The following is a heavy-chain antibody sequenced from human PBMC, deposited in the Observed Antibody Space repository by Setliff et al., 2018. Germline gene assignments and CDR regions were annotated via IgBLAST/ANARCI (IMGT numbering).Heavy chain of an antibody. CDR1: GFTFSNYG. Sequence: GGSLRLSCVASGFTFSNYGMHWVRQAPGKGLEWVALIWNDGSSKFYGDSVKGRFTISRDNSKNTLYLQMDSLRAEDTAVYYCAKDVAITIFGVVTSSPHWGQGTLVTVSS. D-gene: IGHD3-3*01. CDR3: AKDVAITIFGVVTSSPH. CDR2: IWNDGSSK. V-gene: IGHV3-33*06. J-gene: IGHJ4*02.